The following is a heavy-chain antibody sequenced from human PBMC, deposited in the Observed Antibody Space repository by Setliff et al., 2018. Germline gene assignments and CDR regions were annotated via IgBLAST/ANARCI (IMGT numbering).Heavy chain of an antibody. J-gene: IGHJ4*02. CDR2: INPNDGYT. D-gene: IGHD2-15*01. Sequence: AASVKVSCKASGYTFTGYYMHWGRQAPGKGLEWMGTINPNDGYTIYAPAFQGRVAMTTDTSTGTAYMELSGLTSADTAIYYCIVNMVRPVTGLDSWGPGTLVTVSS. CDR3: IVNMVRPVTGLDS. V-gene: IGHV1-46*01. CDR1: GYTFTGYY.